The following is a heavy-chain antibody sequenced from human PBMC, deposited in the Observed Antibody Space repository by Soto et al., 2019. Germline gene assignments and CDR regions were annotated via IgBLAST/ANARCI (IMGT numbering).Heavy chain of an antibody. CDR3: ARRLVNRPVDP. J-gene: IGHJ5*02. CDR2: INHSGGT. V-gene: IGHV4-30-2*01. CDR1: GGSIRSGGYS. D-gene: IGHD2-15*01. Sequence: SETLSLTCAVSGGSIRSGGYSWSWIRQPPGKGLEWIGYINHSGGTNYNPSLKSRVSISIDTSKNQFSLNLNSVSGADTAVYYCARRLVNRPVDPWGQGTLVTVSS.